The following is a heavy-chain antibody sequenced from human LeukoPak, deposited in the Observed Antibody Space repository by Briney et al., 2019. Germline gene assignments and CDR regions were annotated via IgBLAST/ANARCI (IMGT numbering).Heavy chain of an antibody. Sequence: ETLSLTCTVSGDSINSLDLWSWVRQPPGKGLEWVSGINWNGGSTGYVDSVKGRFTISRDNAKKSLYLQMNSLRAEDTAFYHCARVPYYYGMDVWGQGTTVTVSS. V-gene: IGHV3-20*01. CDR1: GDSINSLD. CDR3: ARVPYYYGMDV. J-gene: IGHJ6*02. CDR2: INWNGGST.